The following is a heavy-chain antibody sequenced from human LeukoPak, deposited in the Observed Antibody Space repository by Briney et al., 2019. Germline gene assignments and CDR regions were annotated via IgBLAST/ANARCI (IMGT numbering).Heavy chain of an antibody. V-gene: IGHV3-48*01. J-gene: IGHJ4*02. D-gene: IGHD3-10*01. CDR3: ARIYAGSGSYYNTIAY. CDR1: GFAFSACA. CDR2: ISSSSRTV. Sequence: SGGSLRLSCAASGFAFSACAMNWVRQAPGKGLEWVSYISSSSRTVFYADSVRGRFTVSRDSARNSLYLQMNSLRAEDTAVYYCARIYAGSGSYYNTIAYWGQGTLVTVSS.